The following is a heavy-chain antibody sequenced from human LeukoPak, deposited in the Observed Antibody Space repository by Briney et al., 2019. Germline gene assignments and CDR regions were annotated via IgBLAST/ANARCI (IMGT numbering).Heavy chain of an antibody. V-gene: IGHV3-7*01. Sequence: QSGGSLRLSCAASGFTFSSYWMSWVRQAPGKGLEWVANIKQDGSEKYYVDSVKGRFTISRDNAKNSLYLQMNSLRAEDTAVYYCARVADVLRFLEWSSPFDYWGQGTLVTVSS. CDR2: IKQDGSEK. D-gene: IGHD3-3*01. J-gene: IGHJ4*02. CDR3: ARVADVLRFLEWSSPFDY. CDR1: GFTFSSYW.